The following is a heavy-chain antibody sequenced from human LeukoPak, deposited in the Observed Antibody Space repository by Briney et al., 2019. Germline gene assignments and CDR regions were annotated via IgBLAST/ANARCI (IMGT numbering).Heavy chain of an antibody. D-gene: IGHD3-10*01. CDR2: IYHSGST. V-gene: IGHV4-38-2*02. Sequence: SETLSLTCTVSGYSISSGYCWGWIRQPPGKGLEWIGSIYHSGSTNYNPSLKSRVTISVDTSKNQFSLKLSSVTAADTAVYYCAREGGQYYGSGSYRGYYYYMDVWGKGTTVTISS. CDR3: AREGGQYYGSGSYRGYYYYMDV. CDR1: GYSISSGYC. J-gene: IGHJ6*03.